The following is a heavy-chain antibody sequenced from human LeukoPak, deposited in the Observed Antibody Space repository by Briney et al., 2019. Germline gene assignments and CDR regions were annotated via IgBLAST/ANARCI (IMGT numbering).Heavy chain of an antibody. CDR2: INPNSGGT. D-gene: IGHD2-2*01. CDR3: ASVSVPAAIPLYYYYYMDV. V-gene: IGHV1-2*02. CDR1: GYTFTGYY. J-gene: IGHJ6*03. Sequence: ASVKVSCKASGYTFTGYYMHWVRHAPGQGLEWMGWINPNSGGTNYAQKFQGRGSMTRDTSISTAYMELSRLRSDDTAVYYCASVSVPAAIPLYYYYYMDVWGKGTTVTVSS.